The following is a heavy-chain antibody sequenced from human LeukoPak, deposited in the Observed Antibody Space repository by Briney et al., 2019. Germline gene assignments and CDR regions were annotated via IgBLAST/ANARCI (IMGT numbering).Heavy chain of an antibody. Sequence: GGSLRLSCVASGFDVNDNFMLWIRQAPGQGLEWISIIYASGGAFHSESVKGRFSAFRDTSKNTIFLQMNNLRAADTVVYYCVRRHDYWGQGTLVTVSS. CDR1: GFDVNDNF. CDR2: IYASGGA. V-gene: IGHV3-53*01. CDR3: VRRHDY. J-gene: IGHJ4*02.